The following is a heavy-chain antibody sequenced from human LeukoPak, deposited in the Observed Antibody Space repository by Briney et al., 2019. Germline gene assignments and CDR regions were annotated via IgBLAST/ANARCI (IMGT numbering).Heavy chain of an antibody. J-gene: IGHJ4*02. D-gene: IGHD5-24*01. CDR3: ARDGGGDGYNYDY. Sequence: KPGGSLRLSCAASAFTFSTYSMNWVRQAPGKGLEWVSSISSSSRYIYYADSVKGRFTISRDNAKNSLYLQMNSLRAEDTAVYYCARDGGGDGYNYDYWGQGTLVTVSS. CDR1: AFTFSTYS. CDR2: ISSSSRYI. V-gene: IGHV3-21*01.